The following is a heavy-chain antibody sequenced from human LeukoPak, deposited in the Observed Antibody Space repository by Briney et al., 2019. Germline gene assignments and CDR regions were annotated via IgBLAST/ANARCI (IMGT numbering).Heavy chain of an antibody. CDR2: VYYSGTT. Sequence: PSETVSLTCTVSGASISSSSYYWGWIRQSPGKGLEWIGSVYYSGTTYYNPSLKSRVTISVDTSKNQFSLKLTSVTAADTAVYYCARTLRVVTTSVGWFDPWGQGTLVTVSS. J-gene: IGHJ5*02. CDR3: ARTLRVVTTSVGWFDP. CDR1: GASISSSSYY. V-gene: IGHV4-39*01. D-gene: IGHD2-21*02.